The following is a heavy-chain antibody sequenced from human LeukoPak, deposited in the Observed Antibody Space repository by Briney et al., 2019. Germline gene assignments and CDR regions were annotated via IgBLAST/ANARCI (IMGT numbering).Heavy chain of an antibody. CDR3: AKDPNGDYIGAFDF. D-gene: IGHD4-17*01. V-gene: IGHV3-23*01. CDR1: AFSFSKFA. J-gene: IGHJ3*01. CDR2: ITANGGYT. Sequence: GGSLRLSCAASAFSFSKFALIWFRQAPGKGLEWVSAITANGGYTLYADAVKGRFTVSRDNSKNTLYLQINSLRPEDTAMYYCAKDPNGDYIGAFDFWGQGTMVTVSS.